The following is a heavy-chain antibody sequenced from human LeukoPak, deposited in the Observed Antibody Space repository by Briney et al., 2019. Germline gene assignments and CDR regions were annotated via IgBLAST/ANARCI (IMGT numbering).Heavy chain of an antibody. J-gene: IGHJ4*02. CDR2: INWNGGST. D-gene: IGHD6-13*01. CDR3: AKDASYSSSWSSLFDY. V-gene: IGHV3-20*04. CDR1: GFTFDDYG. Sequence: GGSLRLSCAASGFTFDDYGMSWVRQAPGKGLEWVSGINWNGGSTGYADSVKGRFTISRDNAKNSLYLQMNSLRTEDTALYYCAKDASYSSSWSSLFDYWGQGTLVTVSS.